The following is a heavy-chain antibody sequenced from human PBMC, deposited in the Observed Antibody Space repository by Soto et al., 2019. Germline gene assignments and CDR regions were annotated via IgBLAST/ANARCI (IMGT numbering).Heavy chain of an antibody. CDR1: GYTFTGYY. D-gene: IGHD2-2*01. CDR2: INPNSGGT. V-gene: IGHV1-2*02. Sequence: QVQLVQSGAEVKKPGASVKVSCKASGYTFTGYYMHWVRQAPGQGLEWMGWINPNSGGTNYAQKFQGRVTITADESTSTAYMELSSLRSEDTAVYYCARDELYQLHPSHYYYYGMDVWGQGTTVTVSS. CDR3: ARDELYQLHPSHYYYYGMDV. J-gene: IGHJ6*02.